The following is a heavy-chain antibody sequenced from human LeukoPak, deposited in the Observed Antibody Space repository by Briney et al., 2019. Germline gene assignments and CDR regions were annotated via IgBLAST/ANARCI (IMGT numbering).Heavy chain of an antibody. CDR3: AKDKRFGDLDDY. CDR1: GFIFNNYA. CDR2: ISGTGVTA. J-gene: IGHJ4*02. D-gene: IGHD3-10*01. Sequence: PGGSLRLSCAASGFIFNNYAMSWVRKAPGKGLEWVSSISGTGVTAYYADSVKGRFAISRDNSKNTLYLQMSSLRAEDTALYYCAKDKRFGDLDDYRGQGTLVTVSS. V-gene: IGHV3-23*01.